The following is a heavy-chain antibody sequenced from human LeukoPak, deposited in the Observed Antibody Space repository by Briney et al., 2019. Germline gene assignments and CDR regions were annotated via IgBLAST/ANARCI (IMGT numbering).Heavy chain of an antibody. D-gene: IGHD5-12*01. Sequence: GGSLRLSCAASGFTFDDYAMHWVRQAPGKGLEWVSGIRWNSGSIGYADSVNGRFTISRDNAEDSMYLQMNSLRAEDMALYYCAKDIGSGYSGYDYLDYWGQGTLVTVSS. CDR3: AKDIGSGYSGYDYLDY. J-gene: IGHJ4*02. CDR2: IRWNSGSI. CDR1: GFTFDDYA. V-gene: IGHV3-9*03.